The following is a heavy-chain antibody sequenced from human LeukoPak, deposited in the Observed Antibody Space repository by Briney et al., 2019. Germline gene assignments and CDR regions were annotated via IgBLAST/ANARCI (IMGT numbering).Heavy chain of an antibody. J-gene: IGHJ5*02. D-gene: IGHD3-10*01. CDR2: INHSGST. V-gene: IGHV4-34*01. CDR1: GGSLSNYY. CDR3: ARGPASGSDFAWFDP. Sequence: SETLSLTCAVYGGSLSNYYWSWIRQPPGKGLEWIGEINHSGSTKFNPSLKSRVTIFVAMSKSQFSLELRSVTAADTAVYYCARGPASGSDFAWFDPWGQGTLVTVSS.